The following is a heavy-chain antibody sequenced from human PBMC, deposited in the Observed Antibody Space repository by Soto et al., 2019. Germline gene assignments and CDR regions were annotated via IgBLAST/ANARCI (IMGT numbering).Heavy chain of an antibody. CDR2: MSYDGSDT. CDR1: GFIFSNNG. J-gene: IGHJ4*02. Sequence: QVQLVESGGGVVQPGRSLRLSCVGSGFIFSNNGMHWVRQTPGKGLEWVAFMSYDGSDTFYADSVKGRFTISRDKFKNTPFLHMSDLRSEDTAMYYCTIVRVADSALDHWGQGTLVTVSS. CDR3: TIVRVADSALDH. D-gene: IGHD3-10*02. V-gene: IGHV3-30*03.